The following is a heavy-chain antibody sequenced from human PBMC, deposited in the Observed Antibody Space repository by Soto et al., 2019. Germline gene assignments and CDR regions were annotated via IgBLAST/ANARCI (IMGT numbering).Heavy chain of an antibody. D-gene: IGHD1-26*01. V-gene: IGHV3-30*03. Sequence: LRLSCAASGFTFSNYGMHWVRQAPGKGLEWVALISFDGSNNYYADSVKGRFTISRDNAKNSLFLQMNSLRAEDTAVYYCADHYSGSFEYCGQGTLLTVSS. J-gene: IGHJ4*02. CDR3: ADHYSGSFEY. CDR2: ISFDGSNN. CDR1: GFTFSNYG.